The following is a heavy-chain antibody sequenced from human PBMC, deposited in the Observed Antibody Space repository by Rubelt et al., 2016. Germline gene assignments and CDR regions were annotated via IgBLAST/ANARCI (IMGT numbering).Heavy chain of an antibody. D-gene: IGHD3-16*02. CDR3: ARNLIMITFGGVIVPPDY. V-gene: IGHV1-18*01. J-gene: IGHJ4*02. CDR2: ISAYNGNT. Sequence: QVQLVQSGAEVKKPGASVKVSCKASGYTFTSYGISWVRQAPGQGLEWMGWISAYNGNTNYAQKSKGRGAMTTDTSTSTADMGLRSLRSDDTAVDYCARNLIMITFGGVIVPPDYWGQGTLVTVSS. CDR1: GYTFTSYG.